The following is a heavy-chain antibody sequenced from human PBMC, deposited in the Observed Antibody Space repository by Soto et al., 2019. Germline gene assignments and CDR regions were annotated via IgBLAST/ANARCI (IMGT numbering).Heavy chain of an antibody. CDR2: ISSSSSYT. CDR3: ARGEYCSGGSCYFPTDYYGMDV. J-gene: IGHJ6*02. Sequence: PWGSLRLSCAASGFTFSDYYMSWGRHAPFKWLEWVSYISSSSSYTNYADSVKGRFTISRDNAKNSLYLQMNSLRAEDTAVYYCARGEYCSGGSCYFPTDYYGMDVWGQGTTVTVSS. V-gene: IGHV3-11*06. CDR1: GFTFSDYY. D-gene: IGHD2-15*01.